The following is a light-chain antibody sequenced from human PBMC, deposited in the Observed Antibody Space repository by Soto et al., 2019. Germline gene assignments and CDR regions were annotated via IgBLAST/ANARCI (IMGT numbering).Light chain of an antibody. CDR3: SSYRSSITRV. J-gene: IGLJ3*02. CDR2: DVS. Sequence: QSALTQPASVSGSPGQSITISCTGTSSDVGGYNYVSWYQHHPGKAPKLMIYDVSNRPSGVSNRFSGSKSGNTASLTISGLQVEDEADYYCSSYRSSITRVFGGGTKLTVL. CDR1: SSDVGGYNY. V-gene: IGLV2-14*01.